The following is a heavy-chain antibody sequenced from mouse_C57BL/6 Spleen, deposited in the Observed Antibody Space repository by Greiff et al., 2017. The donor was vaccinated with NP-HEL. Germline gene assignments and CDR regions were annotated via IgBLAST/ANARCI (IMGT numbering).Heavy chain of an antibody. CDR1: GYTFTSYW. J-gene: IGHJ1*03. CDR3: AMDQLGRNWYFGV. D-gene: IGHD4-1*02. CDR2: IDPSDSYT. V-gene: IGHV1-59*01. Sequence: QVQLQQPGAELVRPGTSVKLSCKASGYTFTSYWMHWVKQRPGQGLEWIGVIDPSDSYTNYNQKFKGKATLTVDTSSSTAYMQLSSLTSEDSAVDYGAMDQLGRNWYFGVWGTGTTVT.